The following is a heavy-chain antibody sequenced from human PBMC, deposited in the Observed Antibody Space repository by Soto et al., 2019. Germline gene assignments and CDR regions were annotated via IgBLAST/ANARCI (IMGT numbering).Heavy chain of an antibody. Sequence: ASVKVSCKTSGYTFSNYGINWVRQAPGQGLEWMGWISGYNGNTNYAQTVQGRVTMTTDTSTGTVYMELRSLKSDDTAIYYCSRFIMVGGWFDPNYYHGMDVWGQGTTVTVSS. CDR1: GYTFSNYG. D-gene: IGHD6-19*01. CDR2: ISGYNGNT. J-gene: IGHJ6*02. CDR3: SRFIMVGGWFDPNYYHGMDV. V-gene: IGHV1-18*01.